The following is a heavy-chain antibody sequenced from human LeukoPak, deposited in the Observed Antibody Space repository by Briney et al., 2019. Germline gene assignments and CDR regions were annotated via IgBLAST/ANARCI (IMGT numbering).Heavy chain of an antibody. CDR1: DFAFSFST. J-gene: IGHJ6*03. CDR2: ISDGGSEI. V-gene: IGHV3-21*04. CDR3: AKGKSGSYYYYMDV. D-gene: IGHD1-14*01. Sequence: GGSLRLSGEASDFAFSFSTINWVRQAPGKGLEWVSSISDGGSEIYYADSVKGRFAVSRDDAKNSLSLQMNSLRVEDTAIYYCAKGKSGSYYYYMDVWGKGTTVTVSS.